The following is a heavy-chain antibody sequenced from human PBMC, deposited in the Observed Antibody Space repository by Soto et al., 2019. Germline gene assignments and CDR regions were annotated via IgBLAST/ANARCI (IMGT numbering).Heavy chain of an antibody. CDR2: IYWDDDR. J-gene: IGHJ4*02. Sequence: QVTLKEAGPPLLKPTQTLTLTCTFSGFSLSTSGMGVGWIRQPPGKALEWLALIYWDDDRRHSPSLTSRLTTTQDSSKIQVVLTMANMDPVDTASYYCARRYYGTLTGLPYYFDYWGQGTLVTVSS. CDR3: ARRYYGTLTGLPYYFDY. D-gene: IGHD3-9*01. CDR1: GFSLSTSGMG. V-gene: IGHV2-5*02.